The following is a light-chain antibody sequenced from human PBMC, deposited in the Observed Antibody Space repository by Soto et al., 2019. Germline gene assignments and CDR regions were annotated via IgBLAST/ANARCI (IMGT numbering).Light chain of an antibody. J-gene: IGKJ2*01. Sequence: EIVLTQSPATLSLSPGERATLSCRASQSVSSNLAWYQHKPGQPPRLLIYDASTRATGIPARFSGSGSGTDFTLTISSLEPEDFAVYYCQQYGSSPYTFGLGTKLEIK. CDR1: QSVSSN. CDR2: DAS. CDR3: QQYGSSPYT. V-gene: IGKV3-11*01.